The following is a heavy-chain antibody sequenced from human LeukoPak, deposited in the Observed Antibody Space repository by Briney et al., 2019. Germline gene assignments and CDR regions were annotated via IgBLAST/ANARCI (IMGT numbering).Heavy chain of an antibody. Sequence: GESLQISCKGSGYTFTNSWIGWVRQLPGKGLEWMGIIYPGDSDTRYSPSFQGQVTISADKSISTAYLQWSSLKASDTAMYYCARCDGSGSYWIFDYWGQGTLVTVSS. CDR2: IYPGDSDT. CDR3: ARCDGSGSYWIFDY. J-gene: IGHJ4*02. V-gene: IGHV5-51*01. CDR1: GYTFTNSW. D-gene: IGHD3-10*01.